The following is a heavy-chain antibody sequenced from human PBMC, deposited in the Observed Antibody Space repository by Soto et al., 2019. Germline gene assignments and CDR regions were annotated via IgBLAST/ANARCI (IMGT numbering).Heavy chain of an antibody. D-gene: IGHD6-13*01. CDR1: GGSFSGYY. CDR3: ARKGSSWYILKKRGDWFDP. J-gene: IGHJ5*02. Sequence: SETLSLTCAVYGGSFSGYYWSWIRQPPGKGLEWIGEINHSGSTNYNPSLKGRVTISVDTSKNQFSLKLSSVTAADTAVYYCARKGSSWYILKKRGDWFDPWRQGTLVTVSS. V-gene: IGHV4-34*01. CDR2: INHSGST.